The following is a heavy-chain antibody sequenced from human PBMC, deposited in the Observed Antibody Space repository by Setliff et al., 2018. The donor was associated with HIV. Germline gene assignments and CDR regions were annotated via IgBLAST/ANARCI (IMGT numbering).Heavy chain of an antibody. CDR1: GGSISSGSYY. CDR2: IYTSGST. CDR3: ARHWRGSGWSNWFDP. V-gene: IGHV4-61*09. D-gene: IGHD6-19*01. Sequence: PSETLSLTCTVSGGSISSGSYYWSWIRQPAGKGLEWIGHIYTSGSTNYNPSLKSRVTISVDTSKNQFSLKLSSVTAADTAVYYCARHWRGSGWSNWFDPWGQGTLVTVS. J-gene: IGHJ5*02.